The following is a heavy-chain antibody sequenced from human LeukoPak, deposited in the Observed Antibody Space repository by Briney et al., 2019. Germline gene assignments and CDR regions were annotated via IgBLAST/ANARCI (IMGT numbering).Heavy chain of an antibody. CDR2: ITSSSSYI. J-gene: IGHJ4*02. V-gene: IGHV3-21*01. CDR1: GFTFNDYS. Sequence: GGSLRLSCAASGFTFNDYSTNRVRQAPGKGLEWVSSITSSSSYIYYADSVKGRFTISRDNAKNSLYLQMNSLRAEDTAVYYCARERSLANFDYWGQGTLVTVSS. CDR3: ARERSLANFDY.